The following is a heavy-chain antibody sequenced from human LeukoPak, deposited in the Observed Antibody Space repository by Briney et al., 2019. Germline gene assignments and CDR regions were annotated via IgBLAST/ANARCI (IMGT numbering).Heavy chain of an antibody. CDR3: ARGAPHSSTSCYWVPCDWFDP. Sequence: GGSLRLSCAASGSTFSSYAMHWVRQAPGKGLEGVAVISYDGSNKYYADSVKGRFTISRDNSKNTLYLQMNSLRAEDTAVYYCARGAPHSSTSCYWVPCDWFDPWGQGTLVTVSS. V-gene: IGHV3-30*01. D-gene: IGHD2-2*01. CDR1: GSTFSSYA. J-gene: IGHJ5*02. CDR2: ISYDGSNK.